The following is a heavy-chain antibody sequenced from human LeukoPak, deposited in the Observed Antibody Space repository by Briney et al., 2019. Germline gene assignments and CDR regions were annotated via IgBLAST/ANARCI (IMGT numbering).Heavy chain of an antibody. CDR1: GYTFTSYW. CDR2: IYPGDSDT. CDR3: ARRYSSSWQNFDY. J-gene: IGHJ4*02. D-gene: IGHD6-13*01. Sequence: GESLKISCEGSGYTFTSYWIGWVRQMPGKGLEWMGIIYPGDSDTRYSPSFQGQVTISADKSISTAYLQWSSLKASDTAMYYCARRYSSSWQNFDYWGQGTLVTVSS. V-gene: IGHV5-51*01.